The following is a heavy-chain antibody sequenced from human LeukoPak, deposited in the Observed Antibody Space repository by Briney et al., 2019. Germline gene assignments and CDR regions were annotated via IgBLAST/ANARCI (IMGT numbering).Heavy chain of an antibody. CDR2: IYGGGST. J-gene: IGHJ3*02. CDR1: GFTVRTNS. D-gene: IGHD3-22*01. CDR3: ARNKGGYWADAFDI. V-gene: IGHV3-66*01. Sequence: GGSLRLSCAASGFTVRTNSMSWVRQAPGKGLEWVSVIYGGGSTYYADSVNGRFTISRDNSKNTLYLQMNTLRAEDTALYYCARNKGGYWADAFDIWGQGTMVTVSS.